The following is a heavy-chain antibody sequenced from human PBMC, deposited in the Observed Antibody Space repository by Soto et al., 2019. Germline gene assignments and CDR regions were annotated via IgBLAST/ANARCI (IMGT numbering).Heavy chain of an antibody. V-gene: IGHV3-74*01. Sequence: PGGSLRLSCAASGFTLSSYWMHWVRQAPGKGLVWVSRINSDGSSTSYADSVKGRFTISRDNAKNTLYLQMNSLRAEDTAVYYCARVGSFRPYYYYGMDVWGQGTTVTVSS. CDR2: INSDGSST. CDR3: ARVGSFRPYYYYGMDV. CDR1: GFTLSSYW. D-gene: IGHD3-10*01. J-gene: IGHJ6*02.